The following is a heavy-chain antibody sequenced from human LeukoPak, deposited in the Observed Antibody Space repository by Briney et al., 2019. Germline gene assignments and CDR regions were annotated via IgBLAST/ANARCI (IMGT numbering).Heavy chain of an antibody. CDR3: GRGGYSYGYADY. V-gene: IGHV1-18*01. CDR2: VSAHNGYT. Sequence: ASVKVSCKASGYSFSSYGINWVRQAPGQGLEWMEWVSAHNGYTNSPQKFQGRVIMTTETSTSTAYMELRSLKSDDTAVYYCGRGGYSYGYADYWGQGTLVTVSS. CDR1: GYSFSSYG. J-gene: IGHJ4*02. D-gene: IGHD5-18*01.